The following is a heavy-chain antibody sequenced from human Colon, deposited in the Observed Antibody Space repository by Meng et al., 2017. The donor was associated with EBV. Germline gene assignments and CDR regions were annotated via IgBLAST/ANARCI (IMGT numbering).Heavy chain of an antibody. CDR1: GGTLSRYD. D-gene: IGHD5-12*01. V-gene: IGHV1-69*06. CDR2: IIPILGTA. J-gene: IGHJ4*02. CDR3: ARGWKDYSGYDYFAY. Sequence: QVQLVRAGGEVKKPRASVKVSCKASGGTLSRYDISWVRQAPGQGLEWMGGIIPILGTANYAQKFQGRVTITADKSTSTLYMELSSLRSEDTAIYYCARGWKDYSGYDYFAYWGQGSLVTVSS.